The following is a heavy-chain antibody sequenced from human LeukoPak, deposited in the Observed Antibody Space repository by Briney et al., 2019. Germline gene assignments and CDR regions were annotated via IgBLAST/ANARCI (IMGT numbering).Heavy chain of an antibody. CDR2: INHSGST. D-gene: IGHD4-17*01. V-gene: IGHV4-34*01. CDR1: GGSFSGYY. Sequence: SETLSLTCAVYGGSFSGYYWSWTRQPPGKGLEWIGEINHSGSTNYNPSLKSRVTISVDTSKNQFSLKLSSVTAADTAVYYCARESSTVTTPYYYYYYMDVWGKGTTVTVSS. J-gene: IGHJ6*03. CDR3: ARESSTVTTPYYYYYYMDV.